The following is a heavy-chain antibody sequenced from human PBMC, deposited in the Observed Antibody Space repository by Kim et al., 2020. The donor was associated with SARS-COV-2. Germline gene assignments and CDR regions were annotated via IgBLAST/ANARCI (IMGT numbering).Heavy chain of an antibody. CDR3: ARDEDNYYGSGSYPDY. V-gene: IGHV3-30*04. CDR1: GFTFSSYA. Sequence: GGSLRLSCAASGFTFSSYAMHWVRQAPGKGLEWVAVISYDGSNKYYADSVKGRFTISRDNSKNTLYLQMNSLRAEDTAVYYCARDEDNYYGSGSYPDYWGQGTLVTVSS. D-gene: IGHD3-10*01. CDR2: ISYDGSNK. J-gene: IGHJ4*02.